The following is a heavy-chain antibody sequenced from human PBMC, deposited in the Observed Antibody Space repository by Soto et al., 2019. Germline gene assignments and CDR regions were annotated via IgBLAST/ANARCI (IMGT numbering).Heavy chain of an antibody. J-gene: IGHJ4*02. D-gene: IGHD3-3*01. V-gene: IGHV4-39*01. Sequence: SETLSLTCTVSGGSISSSNYFWAWVRQPPGKGLEWIGSFYYSGSTYYNPSLKSRVTISVDTSKNQFSLKLSSVTAADTAVYYCASPVVRFLEGPFDYWGQGTLVTVSS. CDR3: ASPVVRFLEGPFDY. CDR2: FYYSGST. CDR1: GGSISSSNYF.